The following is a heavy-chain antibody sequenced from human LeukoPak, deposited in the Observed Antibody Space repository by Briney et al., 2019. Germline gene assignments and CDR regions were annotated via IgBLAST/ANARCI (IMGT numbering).Heavy chain of an antibody. D-gene: IGHD3-10*01. CDR3: ARDWFFRGDPKYLYGMDV. Sequence: PGGSLRLSCAASGFTFSSYGMHWVRQAPGKGLEWVAFIRYDGSNKYYADSVKGRFTISRDNSKNTLYLQMNSLRAEDTAVYYCARDWFFRGDPKYLYGMDVWGQGTTVTVSS. J-gene: IGHJ6*02. CDR2: IRYDGSNK. V-gene: IGHV3-30*02. CDR1: GFTFSSYG.